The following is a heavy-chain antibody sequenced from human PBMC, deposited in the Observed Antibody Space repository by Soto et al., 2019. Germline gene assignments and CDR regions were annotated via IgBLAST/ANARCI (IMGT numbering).Heavy chain of an antibody. CDR2: IKQAGSEK. CDR1: GFTFSSYW. Sequence: EVQLVESGGGLVQPGGSLRLSCAASGFTFSSYWMSWVRQAPGKGLEWVANIKQAGSEKYYVDSVKGRFTITRDNAKNTLYLQMHNLRAEDPGVYYCTRTLTMFGVVILGLHTWGQGTIITVPS. V-gene: IGHV3-7*01. J-gene: IGHJ5*02. CDR3: TRTLTMFGVVILGLHT. D-gene: IGHD3-3*01.